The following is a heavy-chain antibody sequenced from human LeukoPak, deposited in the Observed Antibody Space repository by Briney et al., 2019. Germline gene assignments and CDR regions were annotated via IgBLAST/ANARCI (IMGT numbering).Heavy chain of an antibody. V-gene: IGHV3-30-3*01. Sequence: TGGSLRLSCAASGFTFSSYAMHWVRQAPGKGLEWVAVISYDGSNKYYADSVKGRFTISRDNSKNTLYLQMNSLRAEDTAVYYCAKGRSGSYGYYNMDVWGQGTTVTVSS. CDR3: AKGRSGSYGYYNMDV. CDR2: ISYDGSNK. J-gene: IGHJ6*02. CDR1: GFTFSSYA. D-gene: IGHD1-26*01.